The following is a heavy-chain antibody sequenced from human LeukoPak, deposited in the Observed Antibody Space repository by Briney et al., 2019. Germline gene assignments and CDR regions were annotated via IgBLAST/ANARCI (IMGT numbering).Heavy chain of an antibody. CDR1: GYTFTGYY. V-gene: IGHV1-2*02. Sequence: ASVKVSCKASGYTFTGYYMHWVRQAPGQGLEWMGWINPNSGGTNYAQKFQGRVTMTRDTSTDTAYMELSSLRSEDTAVYYCARLEVTMLRGQTFDIWGQGTMVTVSS. D-gene: IGHD3-10*01. J-gene: IGHJ3*02. CDR3: ARLEVTMLRGQTFDI. CDR2: INPNSGGT.